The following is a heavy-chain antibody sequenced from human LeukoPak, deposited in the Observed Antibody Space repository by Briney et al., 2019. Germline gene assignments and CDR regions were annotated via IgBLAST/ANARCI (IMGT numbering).Heavy chain of an antibody. CDR1: GFTFSSYG. CDR3: ARSSSWYLSYYYMDV. CDR2: IYSGGST. Sequence: GGSPRLSCAASGFTFSSYGMHWVRQAPGKGLEWVSVIYSGGSTYYADSVKGRFTISRDNSKNTLYLQMNSLRAEDTAVYYCARSSSWYLSYYYMDVWGKGTTVTISS. J-gene: IGHJ6*03. V-gene: IGHV3-NL1*01. D-gene: IGHD6-13*01.